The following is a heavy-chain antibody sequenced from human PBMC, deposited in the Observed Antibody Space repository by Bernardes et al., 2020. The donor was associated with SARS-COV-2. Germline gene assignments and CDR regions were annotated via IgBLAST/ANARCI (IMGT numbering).Heavy chain of an antibody. J-gene: IGHJ4*02. CDR2: MSGDGDFT. CDR3: AKGQYCTAGVCSSFDY. Sequence: GGSLRLSCVVSGFPFNRYAMTWVRQAPGEGLEWVSIMSGDGDFTYHADSVKGRLTISRDNSNNTLFLRMSSLKAEDTALYFCAKGQYCTAGVCSSFDYWGPGTLVTVSS. CDR1: GFPFNRYA. V-gene: IGHV3-23*01. D-gene: IGHD2-8*02.